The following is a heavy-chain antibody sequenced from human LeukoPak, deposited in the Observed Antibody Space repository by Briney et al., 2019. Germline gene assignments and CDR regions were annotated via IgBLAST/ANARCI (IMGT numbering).Heavy chain of an antibody. V-gene: IGHV3-30*03. Sequence: GRSLRLSCAASGFAFSSYGMHWVRQAPGKGLEWVALISYDGSIKYYADSVKGRFTISRDNSNNMLYLQVNSLRVEDTAVYHCASEFRMGHSGWSGYFQLWGQGTLATVSS. J-gene: IGHJ1*01. CDR2: ISYDGSIK. D-gene: IGHD6-19*01. CDR1: GFAFSSYG. CDR3: ASEFRMGHSGWSGYFQL.